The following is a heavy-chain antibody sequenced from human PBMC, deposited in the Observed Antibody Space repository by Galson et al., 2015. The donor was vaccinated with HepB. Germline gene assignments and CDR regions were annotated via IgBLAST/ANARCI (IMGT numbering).Heavy chain of an antibody. CDR3: AREQTHLVPGGIPLGGWLDP. J-gene: IGHJ5*02. Sequence: SLRLSCAASGFTFSSYAMHWVRQAPGQGLEWVAVISYDGSNKYYADSVKGRFTISRDNSKNTLYLQMNSLRAEDTAVYYCAREQTHLVPGGIPLGGWLDPWGEGTMVTVSS. CDR2: ISYDGSNK. D-gene: IGHD2-2*02. CDR1: GFTFSSYA. V-gene: IGHV3-30-3*01.